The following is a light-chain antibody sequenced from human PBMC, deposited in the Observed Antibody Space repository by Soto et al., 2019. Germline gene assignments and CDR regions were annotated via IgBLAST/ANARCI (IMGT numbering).Light chain of an antibody. J-gene: IGKJ1*01. CDR3: QQMDRSPCT. CDR2: GTS. V-gene: IGKV3-20*01. Sequence: EIVLTQSPGTVSLSPGERALLSCRASQRVSSNYVAWFQQKTGQAPRLLIRGTSERATGIPDRFSGSGSGTDSTLTISGLEPEDFAVYYCQQMDRSPCTFGQGTQVDFK. CDR1: QRVSSNY.